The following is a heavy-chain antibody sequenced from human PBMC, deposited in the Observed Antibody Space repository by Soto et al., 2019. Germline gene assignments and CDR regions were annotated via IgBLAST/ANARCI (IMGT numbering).Heavy chain of an antibody. Sequence: EVQLVESGGGLVKPGGSLRVSCAASGFTFSNYTMNWVRQAPGKGLEWVSAISSSSTYIYYADSVKGRFTISRDNARQSLYMQLNRLGGEDTAVYYCERENYDFWSGSSNYYGMDVWGQGNTVTVSS. CDR3: ERENYDFWSGSSNYYGMDV. J-gene: IGHJ6*02. CDR1: GFTFSNYT. D-gene: IGHD3-3*01. CDR2: ISSSSTYI. V-gene: IGHV3-21*01.